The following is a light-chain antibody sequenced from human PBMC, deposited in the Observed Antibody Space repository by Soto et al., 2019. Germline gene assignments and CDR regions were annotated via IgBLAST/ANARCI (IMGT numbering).Light chain of an antibody. V-gene: IGKV3-15*01. CDR3: QQYNNSPA. CDR1: QSVNID. CDR2: GTS. Sequence: TQSPVTLSLSQAPRVTLSGRASQSVNIDFFAWYQLKSGQAPRLLIYGTSNRASGIPARFSGSGSGTEFTLTISSLESEDFAVYYCQQYNNSPAFGGGTKVDIK. J-gene: IGKJ4*01.